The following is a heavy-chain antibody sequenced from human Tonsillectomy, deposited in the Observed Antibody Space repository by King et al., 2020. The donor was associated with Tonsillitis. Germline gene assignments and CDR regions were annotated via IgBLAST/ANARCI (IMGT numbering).Heavy chain of an antibody. CDR1: GFTFSTYA. V-gene: IGHV3-30*04. Sequence: VQLVESGGGVVQPGRSLRLSCAGSGFTFSTYAMHWVRQAPGKGLAWVALISYDGTNKYCYADSVKGRFTISRDNSKNTLYLQMNSLRAEDTAVYYGTTDCTSTRCYGWAWFDTWGQGSLVTVSS. CDR2: ISYDGTNK. J-gene: IGHJ5*02. CDR3: TTDCTSTRCYGWAWFDT. D-gene: IGHD2-2*01.